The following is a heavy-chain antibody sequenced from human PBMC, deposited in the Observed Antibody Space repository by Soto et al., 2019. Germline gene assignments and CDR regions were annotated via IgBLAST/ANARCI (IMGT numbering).Heavy chain of an antibody. D-gene: IGHD1-26*01. CDR1: GFTFNSYG. CDR2: ISYDSTKT. CDR3: ARTRSAWSDFHYYSLDV. J-gene: IGHJ6*02. Sequence: LRLSCAASGFTFNSYGMHWVRQGPGNGLEWVAFISYDSTKTYYADSVKGRFTISRDNSNSALYVQMNSLTGEDTAVYYCARTRSAWSDFHYYSLDVWGQGTTVTVSS. V-gene: IGHV3-30*03.